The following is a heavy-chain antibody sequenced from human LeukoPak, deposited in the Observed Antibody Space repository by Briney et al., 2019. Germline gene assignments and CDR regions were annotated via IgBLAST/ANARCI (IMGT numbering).Heavy chain of an antibody. CDR2: IYYSGST. J-gene: IGHJ4*02. Sequence: SETLSLTCTVSGGSISSSSYYWGWVRQPPGTGLEWIGSIYYSGSTYYNPSLKSRVTIAVDTSKNQFSLKLSSVTAADTAVYYCARLSWGRGAVADIDYWGQGTLVTVSS. CDR1: GGSISSSSYY. D-gene: IGHD6-19*01. V-gene: IGHV4-39*01. CDR3: ARLSWGRGAVADIDY.